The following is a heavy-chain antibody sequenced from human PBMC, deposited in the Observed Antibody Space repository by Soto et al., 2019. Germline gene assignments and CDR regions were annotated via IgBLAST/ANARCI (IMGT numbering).Heavy chain of an antibody. CDR2: IYPGDSDT. V-gene: IGHV5-51*01. Sequence: PGESLKISFKGSGYSFTSYLIAWVRQMPGKGLEWMGIIYPGDSDTRYSPSFQGQVTISADKSISTAYLQWSSLKASDTAMYYCATTRYSGSPSLDYWGQGTLVTVSS. CDR1: GYSFTSYL. D-gene: IGHD1-26*01. CDR3: ATTRYSGSPSLDY. J-gene: IGHJ4*02.